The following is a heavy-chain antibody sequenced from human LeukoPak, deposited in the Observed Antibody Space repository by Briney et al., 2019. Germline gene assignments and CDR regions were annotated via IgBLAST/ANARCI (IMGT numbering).Heavy chain of an antibody. CDR2: VNESGGT. V-gene: IGHV4-34*01. Sequence: PSETLSLTCAVYIDSFSNYHWNWIRQTPAKGMEWIGEVNESGGTNISPSLRSRVILSVDTSKNQFSLSVTVADTAVYYCARYYLQWLARSTNWFDPWGQGTLVTVSS. CDR3: ARYYLQWLARSTNWFDP. D-gene: IGHD6-19*01. CDR1: IDSFSNYH. J-gene: IGHJ5*02.